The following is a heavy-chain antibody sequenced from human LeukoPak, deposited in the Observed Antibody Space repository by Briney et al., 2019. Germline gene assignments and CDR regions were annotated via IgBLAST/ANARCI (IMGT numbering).Heavy chain of an antibody. D-gene: IGHD2-8*01. Sequence: SETLSLTCTVSSGSIGSSSNYWGWIRQAPGKGLEWIGNVYYSGSTFYNPSLKSRVTISVDTSRNQFSLKLRSVTAADTAIYYCARASFNVVFGNWFDPWGQGTLVTVSS. CDR2: VYYSGST. CDR3: ARASFNVVFGNWFDP. V-gene: IGHV4-39*01. CDR1: SGSIGSSSNY. J-gene: IGHJ5*02.